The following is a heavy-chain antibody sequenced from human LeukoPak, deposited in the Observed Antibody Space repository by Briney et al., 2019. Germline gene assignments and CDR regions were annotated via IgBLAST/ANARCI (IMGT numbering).Heavy chain of an antibody. CDR2: IYSGDST. CDR1: GFTVINNY. J-gene: IGHJ6*02. D-gene: IGHD3-9*01. V-gene: IGHV3-66*01. Sequence: PGGSLRLSCAASGFTVINNYMSWVRQAPGKGLEWASFIYSGDSTYYADSVKGRFTISRDSSKNTVHLQMNSLRAEDTAVYYCARDGGSGTSTGYNGYYYYGMDVWGQGTTVTVSS. CDR3: ARDGGSGTSTGYNGYYYYGMDV.